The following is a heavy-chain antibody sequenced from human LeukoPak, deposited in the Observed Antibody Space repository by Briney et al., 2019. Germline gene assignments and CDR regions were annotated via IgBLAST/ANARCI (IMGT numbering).Heavy chain of an antibody. CDR2: ISGSGGST. J-gene: IGHJ5*02. CDR3: AKGMGLSLNWFDP. CDR1: GFTLSSYA. V-gene: IGHV3-23*01. D-gene: IGHD2/OR15-2a*01. Sequence: GGSLRLSCAASGFTLSSYAMSWVRQAPGKGLEWVSAISGSGGSTYYADSVKGRFTISGDNSKNTLYLQMNSLRAEDTAVYYCAKGMGLSLNWFDPWGQGTLVTVSS.